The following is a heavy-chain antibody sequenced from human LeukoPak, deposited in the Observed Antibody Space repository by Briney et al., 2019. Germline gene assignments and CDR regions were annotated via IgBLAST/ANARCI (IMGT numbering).Heavy chain of an antibody. J-gene: IGHJ4*02. V-gene: IGHV4-34*01. CDR3: ASSHGSGSSRYSTAY. D-gene: IGHD3-10*01. CDR1: GGSFSGYY. CDR2: INHSGST. Sequence: SETLSLTCAVYGGSFSGYYWSWIRQPPGKGLEWIGEINHSGSTNYNPSLKSRVTISVDTSKNQFSLKLSSVTAADTAVYYCASSHGSGSSRYSTAYWGQGTLVTVSS.